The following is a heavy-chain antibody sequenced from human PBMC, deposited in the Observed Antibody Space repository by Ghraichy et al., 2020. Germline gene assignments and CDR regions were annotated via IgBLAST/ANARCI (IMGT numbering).Heavy chain of an antibody. D-gene: IGHD6-13*01. CDR1: NGPFDSYY. Sequence: SETLSLTCAVYNGPFDSYYWSWIRQPPGKGLQWIGEINHSGSTNYNPSLKSRVALSVDRLKNQFSLRLSFVTAADTAMYYCARGRKSSRQLVPLPGDCWGQGTRVNVSS. CDR3: ARGRKSSRQLVPLPGDC. J-gene: IGHJ4*02. V-gene: IGHV4-34*01. CDR2: INHSGST.